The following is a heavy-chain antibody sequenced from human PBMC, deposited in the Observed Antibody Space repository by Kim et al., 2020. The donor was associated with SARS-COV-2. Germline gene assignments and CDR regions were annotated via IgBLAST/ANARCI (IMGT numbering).Heavy chain of an antibody. D-gene: IGHD6-13*01. J-gene: IGHJ4*02. CDR3: ARAPRTAAGTHDY. V-gene: IGHV6-1*01. Sequence: YAVSVKSRITINADTSKNQFSLHLNSVTPEDTAVYYCARAPRTAAGTHDYWGQGTLVTVSS.